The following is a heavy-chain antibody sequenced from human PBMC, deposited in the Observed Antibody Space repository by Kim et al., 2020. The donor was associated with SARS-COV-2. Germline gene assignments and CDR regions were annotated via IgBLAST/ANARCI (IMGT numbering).Heavy chain of an antibody. CDR2: IYYSGST. CDR3: VRWFRITGTTINWFDP. V-gene: IGHV4-39*01. Sequence: SETLSLTCTVSGGSISSSSYYWGWIRQPPGKGLEWIGSIYYSGSTYYNPSLKSRVTISVDTSKNQFSLKLSSVTAADTAVYYCVRWFRITGTTINWFDPWGQGTLVTVSS. CDR1: GGSISSSSYY. D-gene: IGHD1-7*01. J-gene: IGHJ5*02.